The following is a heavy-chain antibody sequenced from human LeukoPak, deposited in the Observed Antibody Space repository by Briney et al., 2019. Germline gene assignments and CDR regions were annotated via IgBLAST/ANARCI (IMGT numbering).Heavy chain of an antibody. CDR2: IYYSGST. CDR3: ARHPYCSSTSCPANWFDP. V-gene: IGHV4-59*08. D-gene: IGHD2-2*01. J-gene: IGHJ5*02. Sequence: PSETPSLTCTVSGGSISSYYWSWIRQPPGKGLEWIGYIYYSGSTNYNPSLKSRVTISVDTSKNQFSLKLSSVTAADTAVYYCARHPYCSSTSCPANWFDPWGQGTLVTVSS. CDR1: GGSISSYY.